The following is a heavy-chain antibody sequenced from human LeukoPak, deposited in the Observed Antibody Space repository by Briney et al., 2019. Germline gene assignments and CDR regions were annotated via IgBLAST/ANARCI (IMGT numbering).Heavy chain of an antibody. J-gene: IGHJ1*01. D-gene: IGHD4-17*01. V-gene: IGHV3-21*01. CDR3: ARDKGPSYGDYVRYFQH. CDR1: GFTFSSYS. CDR2: ISSSSGYI. Sequence: GGSLRLSCAASGFTFSSYSMNWVRQAPGKGLEWVSSISSSSGYIYYADSVKGRFTISRDNAKNSLYLQMNSLRAEDTAVYYCARDKGPSYGDYVRYFQHWGQGTLVTVSS.